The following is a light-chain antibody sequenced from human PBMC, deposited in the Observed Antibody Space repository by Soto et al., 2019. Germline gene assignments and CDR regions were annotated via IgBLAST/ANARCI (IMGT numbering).Light chain of an antibody. CDR1: QSVGGS. Sequence: ETVLTQSPGTLSLSPGERATLSCRASQSVGGSLAWYQQRPGQAPRLLVYHTSNRATGIPDRFSASGSGTDFTLTISRLEPEDFAVYYCQQYGSSPRTFGQGTKVEIK. CDR3: QQYGSSPRT. CDR2: HTS. J-gene: IGKJ1*01. V-gene: IGKV3-20*01.